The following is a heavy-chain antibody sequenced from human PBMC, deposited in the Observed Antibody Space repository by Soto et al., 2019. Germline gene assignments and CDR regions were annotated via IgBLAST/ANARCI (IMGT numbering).Heavy chain of an antibody. J-gene: IGHJ5*02. V-gene: IGHV4-4*03. Sequence: PETLSLTCAVSGGSITSANWWTWVRQPPGGGLEWIGEISHSGITNYKASLKSRVTMSVDKTKNDVSLKLTSVTAADTAVYYCARVLRGWFDPWGQGTPVTVSS. CDR2: ISHSGIT. CDR1: GGSITSANW. CDR3: ARVLRGWFDP.